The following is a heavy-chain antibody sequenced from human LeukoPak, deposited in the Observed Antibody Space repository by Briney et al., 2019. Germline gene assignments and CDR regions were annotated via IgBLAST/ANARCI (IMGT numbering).Heavy chain of an antibody. D-gene: IGHD3-10*01. Sequence: PSETLSLTCTVSGGSISSYYWSWIRQPAGKGLEWIGRIYTSGSTNYNPSLKSRVTISVDTSKNQFSLKLSSVTAADTAVYYCARDHRYYYGSGSYYLYYFDYWGQGTLVTVSS. CDR1: GGSISSYY. J-gene: IGHJ4*02. V-gene: IGHV4-4*07. CDR3: ARDHRYYYGSGSYYLYYFDY. CDR2: IYTSGST.